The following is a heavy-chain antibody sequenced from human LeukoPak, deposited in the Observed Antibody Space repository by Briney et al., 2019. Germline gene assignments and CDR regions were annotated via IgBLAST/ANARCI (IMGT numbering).Heavy chain of an antibody. CDR3: AKDVRGYDRPVDY. V-gene: IGHV3-23*01. D-gene: IGHD5-12*01. Sequence: GGSLRLSSAASGFTFSNYAISWVRQAPGKWLEWVSRISGSGIRTYYADSVTGRFTISWNNSKSTVYLQMNNLSAEDTALYYCAKDVRGYDRPVDYWGQGTLVTVAS. CDR1: GFTFSNYA. J-gene: IGHJ4*02. CDR2: ISGSGIRT.